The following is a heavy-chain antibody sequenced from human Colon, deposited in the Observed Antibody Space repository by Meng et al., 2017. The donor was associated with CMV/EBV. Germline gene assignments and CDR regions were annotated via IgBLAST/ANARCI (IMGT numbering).Heavy chain of an antibody. J-gene: IGHJ4*02. V-gene: IGHV3-23*01. CDR2: ISGSGERT. Sequence: GESLKISCAASGFTFSAYTMSWVRQAPGKGPEWVSTISGSGERTHYAGSVKGRFTISRDNSKSTLYLQMNRLTAEDTAVYYCDGSDFWGQGTLVTVSS. CDR3: DGSDF. CDR1: GFTFSAYT. D-gene: IGHD5-24*01.